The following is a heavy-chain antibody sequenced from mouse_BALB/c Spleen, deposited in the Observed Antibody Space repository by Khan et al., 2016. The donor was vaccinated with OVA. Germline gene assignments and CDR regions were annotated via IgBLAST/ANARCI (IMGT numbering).Heavy chain of an antibody. Sequence: DVQLVESGGGLVQSGGSRKLSCAASGFTFTSYGMHWIRQAPEKGLEWVAYISSDSNTIYYADTVKGRFTMSRDNPKNTLFLQMTSLRSGDTAMYFCATSYFYGYYFDYWGQGTTLTVSS. CDR3: ATSYFYGYYFDY. D-gene: IGHD1-1*01. CDR2: ISSDSNTI. J-gene: IGHJ2*01. CDR1: GFTFTSYG. V-gene: IGHV5-17*02.